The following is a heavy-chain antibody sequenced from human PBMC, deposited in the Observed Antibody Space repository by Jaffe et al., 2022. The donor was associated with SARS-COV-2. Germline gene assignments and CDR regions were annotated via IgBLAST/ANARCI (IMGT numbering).Heavy chain of an antibody. CDR3: AREVSGYSSSLRAFDI. CDR1: GFTFSSYA. J-gene: IGHJ3*02. D-gene: IGHD6-13*01. CDR2: ISYDGSNK. V-gene: IGHV3-30-3*01. Sequence: QVQLVESGGGVVQPGRSLRLSCAASGFTFSSYAMHWVRQAPGKGLEWVAVISYDGSNKYYADSVKGRFTISRDNSKNTLYLQMNSLRAEDTAVYYCAREVSGYSSSLRAFDIWGQGTMVTVSS.